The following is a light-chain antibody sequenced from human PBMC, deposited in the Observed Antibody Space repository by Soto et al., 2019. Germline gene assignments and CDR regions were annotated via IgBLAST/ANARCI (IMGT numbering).Light chain of an antibody. J-gene: IGKJ1*01. CDR2: STS. CDR1: QSVSSSY. V-gene: IGKV3D-20*02. Sequence: EIVLTQSPGTLSLSPGERATLSCRAGQSVSSSYLTWYQQKPGQAPRLLIYSTSSRATGIPDRFSGSGSGTNFTITISRLEPEDFEVYYCQQRSNWPWTFGQGTKVDIK. CDR3: QQRSNWPWT.